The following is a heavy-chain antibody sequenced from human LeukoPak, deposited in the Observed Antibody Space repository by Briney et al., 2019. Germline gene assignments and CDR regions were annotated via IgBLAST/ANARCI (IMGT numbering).Heavy chain of an antibody. Sequence: PSETLSLTCAVYGGSFSGYYWSWIRQPPGKGLEWIGEINHSGSTNYNPSLKSRVTISVDTSKNQLSLNLSSVTSAHTAVYYSARGRWFDPWGQGTLVTVSS. CDR2: INHSGST. V-gene: IGHV4-34*01. CDR1: GGSFSGYY. J-gene: IGHJ5*02. CDR3: ARGRWFDP.